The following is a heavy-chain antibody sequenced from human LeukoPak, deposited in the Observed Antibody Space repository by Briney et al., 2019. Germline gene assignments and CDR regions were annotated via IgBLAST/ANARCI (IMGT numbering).Heavy chain of an antibody. CDR1: GFSFSSYW. V-gene: IGHV4-4*02. CDR2: IYHSGST. Sequence: GSLRLSCVASGFSFSSYWMSWVRQTPGKGLEWIGSIYHSGSTYYNPSLKSRVTISVDTSKNQFSLKLSSVTAADTAVYYCARVRYCSGGSCQYYYYYMDVWGKGTTVTVSS. J-gene: IGHJ6*03. CDR3: ARVRYCSGGSCQYYYYYMDV. D-gene: IGHD2-15*01.